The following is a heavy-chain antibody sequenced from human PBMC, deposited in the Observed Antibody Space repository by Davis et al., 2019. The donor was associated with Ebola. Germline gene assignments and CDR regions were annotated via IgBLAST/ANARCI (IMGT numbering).Heavy chain of an antibody. J-gene: IGHJ6*02. CDR2: IIPILGIA. CDR3: ARDRYSSSLYYYYGMDV. V-gene: IGHV1-69*04. Sequence: AASVNVSCKASGGTFSSYTISWVRQAPGQGLEWMGRIIPILGIANYAQKFQGRVTITADKSTSTAYMELSSLRSEDTAVYYCARDRYSSSLYYYYGMDVWGQGTTVTVSS. D-gene: IGHD6-13*01. CDR1: GGTFSSYT.